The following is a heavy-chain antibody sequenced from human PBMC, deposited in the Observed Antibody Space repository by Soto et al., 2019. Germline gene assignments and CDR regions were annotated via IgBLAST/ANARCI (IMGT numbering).Heavy chain of an antibody. J-gene: IGHJ4*02. D-gene: IGHD2-15*01. CDR1: GYTFTNYA. V-gene: IGHV1-3*01. CDR3: ARGPGGPDGPGDY. CDR2: INAGNGNT. Sequence: QVQLVQSGAEVKKPGASVKVSCKASGYTFTNYAMNWVRQAPGQRLEWMGWINAGNGNTKYSQKFQGRVTITRDTSASTSYMDLSSLRSEDTAVYYCARGPGGPDGPGDYWGQGTLVPVSS.